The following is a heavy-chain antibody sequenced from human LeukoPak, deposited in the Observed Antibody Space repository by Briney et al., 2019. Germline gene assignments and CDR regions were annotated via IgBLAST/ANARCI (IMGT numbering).Heavy chain of an antibody. V-gene: IGHV4-59*01. CDR2: IYYSGST. J-gene: IGHJ4*02. Sequence: SETLSLTCTVSGGSISSYYWSWIRQPPGKGLEWIGYIYYSGSTNYNPSLKSRVTISVDTSKNQFSLKLCSVTAADTAVYYCARESPRLLTYFDYWGQGTLVTVSS. D-gene: IGHD3-9*01. CDR3: ARESPRLLTYFDY. CDR1: GGSISSYY.